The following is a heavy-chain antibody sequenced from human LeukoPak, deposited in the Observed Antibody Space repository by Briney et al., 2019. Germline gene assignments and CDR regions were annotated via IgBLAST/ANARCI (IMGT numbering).Heavy chain of an antibody. Sequence: GGSLRLSCAASGFTFDDYAMHWVRQTPGKGLEWVSYISRNSGNIGYADSVKGRFTISRDNAKNSLYLQMNSLRAEDTAVYYCARDYYGDYSNWFDPWGQGTLVTVSS. V-gene: IGHV3-9*01. CDR1: GFTFDDYA. J-gene: IGHJ5*02. D-gene: IGHD4-17*01. CDR2: ISRNSGNI. CDR3: ARDYYGDYSNWFDP.